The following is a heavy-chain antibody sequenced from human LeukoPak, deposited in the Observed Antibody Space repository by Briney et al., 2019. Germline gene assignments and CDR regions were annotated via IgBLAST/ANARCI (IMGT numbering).Heavy chain of an antibody. CDR3: AKAASAGIAAADTFDY. CDR1: GFTFSSYG. CDR2: IRYDGSNK. J-gene: IGHJ4*02. V-gene: IGHV3-30*02. Sequence: PGGSLRLSCAASGFTFSSYGMHWVRQAPGKGLEWVAFIRYDGSNKYYADSVKGRFTISRDNSKNTLYLQMNSLRAEDTAVYYCAKAASAGIAAADTFDYWGQGTLVTVSS. D-gene: IGHD6-13*01.